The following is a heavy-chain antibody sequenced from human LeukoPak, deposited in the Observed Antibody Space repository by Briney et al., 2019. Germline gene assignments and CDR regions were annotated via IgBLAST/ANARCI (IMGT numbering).Heavy chain of an antibody. V-gene: IGHV4-39*01. Sequence: PSETLSLTCTVYGGSISSSSYYWGWIRQPPGKGLEWIGSIYYSGSTYYNPSLKSRVTISVDTSKNQFSLKLSSVTAADTAVYYCARVDGYNYSFDYWGQGTLVTVSS. D-gene: IGHD5-24*01. J-gene: IGHJ4*02. CDR2: IYYSGST. CDR1: GGSISSSSYY. CDR3: ARVDGYNYSFDY.